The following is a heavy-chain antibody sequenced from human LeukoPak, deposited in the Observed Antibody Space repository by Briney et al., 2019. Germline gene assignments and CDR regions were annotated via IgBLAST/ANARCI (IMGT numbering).Heavy chain of an antibody. CDR2: IYYTGGGT. D-gene: IGHD2-15*01. V-gene: IGHV4-39*02. CDR1: GGSISSSSYY. CDR3: ARLGYCSGGSCYTRELSSFDP. J-gene: IGHJ5*02. Sequence: SETLSLTCAVSGGSISSSSYYWGWIRQPPGKGLEWIGSIYYTGGGTYYNPSLKSRVTISVDTSKNHSSMKLSSVTAADTAVYYCARLGYCSGGSCYTRELSSFDPWGQGTLVTGSS.